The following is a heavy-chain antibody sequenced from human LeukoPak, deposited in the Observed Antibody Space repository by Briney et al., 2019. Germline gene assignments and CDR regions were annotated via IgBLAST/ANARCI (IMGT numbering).Heavy chain of an antibody. V-gene: IGHV3-23*01. CDR1: GFTFSSYA. J-gene: IGHJ4*02. CDR3: AKGIEYSSSSWSFDY. Sequence: GGSLRLSCAASGFTFSSYAMSWVRQAPGKGLEWVSAISGGGGSTYYADSVKGRFTISRDNSKNTLYLQMNSLRAEDTAVYYCAKGIEYSSSSWSFDYWGQGTLVTVSS. D-gene: IGHD6-6*01. CDR2: ISGGGGST.